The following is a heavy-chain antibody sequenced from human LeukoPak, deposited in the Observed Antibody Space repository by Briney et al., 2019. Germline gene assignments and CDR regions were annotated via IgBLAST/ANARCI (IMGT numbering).Heavy chain of an antibody. CDR2: ISSSSSYI. V-gene: IGHV3-21*01. D-gene: IGHD4-17*01. CDR1: GFTFSSYS. Sequence: GSLRLSCAASGFTFSSYSMNWVRQAPGKGLEWVSSISSSSSYIYYADSVKGRFSISRDNAKNSLYLQMNSLRAEDTAVYYCARKGDWDYGDHVNDYWGQGTLVTVSS. CDR3: ARKGDWDYGDHVNDY. J-gene: IGHJ4*02.